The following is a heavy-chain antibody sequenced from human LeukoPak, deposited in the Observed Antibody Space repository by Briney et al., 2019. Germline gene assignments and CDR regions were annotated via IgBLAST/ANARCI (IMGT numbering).Heavy chain of an antibody. D-gene: IGHD5-18*01. CDR1: GGSISSGDYY. CDR3: ARGAAGYSYG. J-gene: IGHJ4*02. Sequence: KPSETLSLTCTVSGGSISSGDYYWSWIRQPPGQGLEWIGYISLSGGTYYNPSLKSRASISLDTSRSQFSLKLSSVGAADTAVYYCARGAAGYSYGWGQGTLVTVSS. CDR2: ISLSGGT. V-gene: IGHV4-30-4*01.